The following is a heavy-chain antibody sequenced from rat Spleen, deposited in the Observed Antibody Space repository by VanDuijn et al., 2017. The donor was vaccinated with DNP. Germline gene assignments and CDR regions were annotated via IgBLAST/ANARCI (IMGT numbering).Heavy chain of an antibody. V-gene: IGHV5-58*01. J-gene: IGHJ2*01. CDR1: GFSLTSHD. CDR3: AKGGFDY. CDR2: INTDGGST. Sequence: VQLKESGPGLVQPSQTLSLTCTVSGFSLTSHDVYWVRQPPGKGLEWVASINTDGGSTYYPDSVKGRFTISRDNAENTVYLQMSSLRSEDTATYYCAKGGFDYWGQGVMVTVSS.